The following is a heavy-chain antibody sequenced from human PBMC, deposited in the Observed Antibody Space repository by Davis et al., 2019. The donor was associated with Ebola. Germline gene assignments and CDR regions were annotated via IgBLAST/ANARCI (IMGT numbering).Heavy chain of an antibody. D-gene: IGHD4-17*01. J-gene: IGHJ4*02. CDR1: GFTFSGSA. V-gene: IGHV3-73*01. Sequence: GESLKISSAASGFTFSGSAMHWVRQASGKGLEWVGRIRSKANSYATAYAASVKGRFTISRDDSKNTAYLQMNSLKTEDTAVYYCTTTTVTSDYWGQGTLVTVSS. CDR2: IRSKANSYAT. CDR3: TTTTVTSDY.